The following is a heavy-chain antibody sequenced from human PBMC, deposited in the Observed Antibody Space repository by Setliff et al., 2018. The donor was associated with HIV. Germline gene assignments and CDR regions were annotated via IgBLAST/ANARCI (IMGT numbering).Heavy chain of an antibody. D-gene: IGHD4-17*01. Sequence: NPSETLSLTCTVSRGSISRYCWSWIRQPPGKGLEWIGYIYYTGTTKYNPSLKSRITMSVDTSKNQLSLKLSSLTAADTAVYYCARDRPPSTVDMLGAFDRWGQGTMVTVSS. V-gene: IGHV4-59*01. CDR1: RGSISRYC. J-gene: IGHJ3*02. CDR3: ARDRPPSTVDMLGAFDR. CDR2: IYYTGTT.